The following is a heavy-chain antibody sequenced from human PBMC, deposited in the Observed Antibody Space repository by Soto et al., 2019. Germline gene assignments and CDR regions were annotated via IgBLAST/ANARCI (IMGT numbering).Heavy chain of an antibody. CDR1: GFTFSTES. CDR2: INDDGSEK. D-gene: IGHD1-26*01. CDR3: ARDLGGSWDY. J-gene: IGHJ4*02. Sequence: EVQLVESGGTLVQPGGSLTLSCGVSGFTFSTESMSWVRQAPGKGLEWVANINDDGSEKHYVDSVTGRFTISRDNGENSRYLQMSTLRADDTAVYYCARDLGGSWDYWGQGTLVTVSS. V-gene: IGHV3-7*01.